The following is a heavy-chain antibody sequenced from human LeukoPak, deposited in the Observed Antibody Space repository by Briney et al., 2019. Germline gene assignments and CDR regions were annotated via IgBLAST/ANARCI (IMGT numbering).Heavy chain of an antibody. CDR1: GFTFNNYA. CDR2: ISGSGGST. V-gene: IGHV3-23*01. Sequence: GGSLRLPCAASGFTFNNYAMSWVRQAPGKGLEWVSAISGSGGSTYYADSVKGRFTISRDNSKNTLYLQMNSLRAEDTAVYYCVKEHYYDSSGYSDYWGQGTLVTVSS. J-gene: IGHJ4*02. D-gene: IGHD3-22*01. CDR3: VKEHYYDSSGYSDY.